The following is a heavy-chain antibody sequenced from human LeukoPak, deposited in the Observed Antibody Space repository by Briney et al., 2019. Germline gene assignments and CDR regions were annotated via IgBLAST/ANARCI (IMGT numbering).Heavy chain of an antibody. V-gene: IGHV3-23*01. CDR1: GFTFSSSA. Sequence: GGSLRLSCAASGFTFSSSAMSWVRQAPGKGLEWVSSITGSGRGDSTNYADSVKGRFTISRDNSKSTLYLQMNSLRAEDTAIYYCAKSGSGYYIWGQGTLVTVSS. J-gene: IGHJ4*02. D-gene: IGHD3-3*01. CDR2: ITGSGRGDST. CDR3: AKSGSGYYI.